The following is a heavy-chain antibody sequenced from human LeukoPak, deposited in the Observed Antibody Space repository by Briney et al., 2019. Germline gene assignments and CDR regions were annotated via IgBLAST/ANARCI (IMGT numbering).Heavy chain of an antibody. CDR1: GFTFSSYS. CDR2: ISSSSSYI. J-gene: IGHJ4*02. CDR3: AREMSIAAAGMLS. V-gene: IGHV3-21*01. D-gene: IGHD6-13*01. Sequence: PGGSLRLSCAASGFTFSSYSMNWVRQAPGKGLEWVSSISSSSSYIYYADSVKGRFTISRDNAKNSLHLQMNSLRAEDTAVYYCAREMSIAAAGMLSWGQGTLVTVSS.